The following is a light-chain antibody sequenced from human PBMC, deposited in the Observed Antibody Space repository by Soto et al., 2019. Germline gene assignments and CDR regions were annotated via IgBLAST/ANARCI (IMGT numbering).Light chain of an antibody. V-gene: IGKV1-5*03. CDR1: QTISSW. CDR3: QHYNSYSEA. Sequence: IRMTQSPSSFSASTGDRVTITCRASQTISSWLAWYQQKPGKAPKLLTYKASTLKSGVPSRFSGSGSGTEFTLTISSLQPDDFATYYCQHYNSYSEAFGQGTKVDI. CDR2: KAS. J-gene: IGKJ1*01.